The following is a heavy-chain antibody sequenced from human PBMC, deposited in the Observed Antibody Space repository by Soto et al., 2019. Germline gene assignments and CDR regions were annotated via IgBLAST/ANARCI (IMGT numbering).Heavy chain of an antibody. Sequence: SETLSLTCTVSGGSISSSSYYWGWIRQPPGKGLEWIGSIYYSGSTYYNPSLKSRVTISVDTSKNQFSLKLSSVTAADTAVYYCARGPPFITGTTNWFDPWGQGTLVTVSS. V-gene: IGHV4-39*01. J-gene: IGHJ5*02. CDR1: GGSISSSSYY. CDR3: ARGPPFITGTTNWFDP. D-gene: IGHD1-7*01. CDR2: IYYSGST.